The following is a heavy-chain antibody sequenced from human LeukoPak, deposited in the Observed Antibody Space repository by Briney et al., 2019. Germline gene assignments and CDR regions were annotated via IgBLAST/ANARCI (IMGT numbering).Heavy chain of an antibody. Sequence: SETLSLTCTVSGYSISSGYYWGWIRQPPGKGLEWIGEIYHSGSTNYNPSLKSRVTISVDKSKNQFSLKLSSVTAADTAVYYCARDYHRYYGSVPKDAFDIWGQGTMVTVSS. CDR3: ARDYHRYYGSVPKDAFDI. CDR2: IYHSGST. J-gene: IGHJ3*02. D-gene: IGHD3-10*01. V-gene: IGHV4-38-2*02. CDR1: GYSISSGYY.